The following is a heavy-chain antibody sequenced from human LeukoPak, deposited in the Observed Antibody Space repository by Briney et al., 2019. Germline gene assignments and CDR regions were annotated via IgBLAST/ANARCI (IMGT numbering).Heavy chain of an antibody. V-gene: IGHV3-30*18. CDR3: AKGDSRGSGYFPLDY. CDR2: ISYDGSNK. CDR1: GFTFSSYG. J-gene: IGHJ4*02. D-gene: IGHD3-22*01. Sequence: GGSLRLSCAASGFTFSSYGMHWVRQAPGKGLEWVPVISYDGSNKYYADSVKGRFTISRDNSKNTLYLQMNSLRAEDTAVYYCAKGDSRGSGYFPLDYWGQGTLVTVSS.